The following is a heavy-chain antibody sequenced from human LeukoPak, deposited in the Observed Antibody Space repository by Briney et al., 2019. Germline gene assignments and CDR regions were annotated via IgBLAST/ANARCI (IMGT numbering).Heavy chain of an antibody. D-gene: IGHD2-2*01. CDR3: ARGPGAFDI. CDR2: INSDGSST. V-gene: IGHV3-74*01. Sequence: QPGGSLRLSGVASGFMFSSYWMNWVRQAPGKGLVWVSRINSDGSSTSYADSVKGRFTISRDNAKNTLFLQMNSLRAEDTAVYYCARGPGAFDIWGQGTMVTVSS. J-gene: IGHJ3*02. CDR1: GFMFSSYW.